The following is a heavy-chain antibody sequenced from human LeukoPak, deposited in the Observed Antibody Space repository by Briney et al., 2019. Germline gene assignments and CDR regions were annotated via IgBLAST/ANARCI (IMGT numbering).Heavy chain of an antibody. J-gene: IGHJ6*03. CDR2: ISAYNGNT. D-gene: IGHD2-2*01. Sequence: ASVKVSCKTSGYTFTNYGISWVRQAPGQGLEWMGWISAYNGNTNYAQKLQGRVTMTTDTSTSTAYMELRSLRSDDTAVYYCARLGYCSSTSCYLNYYYYMDVWGKGTTVTVSS. V-gene: IGHV1-18*01. CDR3: ARLGYCSSTSCYLNYYYYMDV. CDR1: GYTFTNYG.